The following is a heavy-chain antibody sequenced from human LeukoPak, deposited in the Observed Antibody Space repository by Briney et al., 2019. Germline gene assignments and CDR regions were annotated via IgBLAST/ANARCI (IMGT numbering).Heavy chain of an antibody. V-gene: IGHV5-51*01. J-gene: IGHJ2*01. CDR2: IYPGDSDT. Sequence: GESLKISCKGSGYSFTSYWIGWVRQMPGKGLEWMGIIYPGDSDTRYSPSFQGQVTLSADKSISTAYLQWSSLKASDTAMYYCARTGDSSGYSWYFDLWGRGTLVTVSS. CDR1: GYSFTSYW. D-gene: IGHD3-22*01. CDR3: ARTGDSSGYSWYFDL.